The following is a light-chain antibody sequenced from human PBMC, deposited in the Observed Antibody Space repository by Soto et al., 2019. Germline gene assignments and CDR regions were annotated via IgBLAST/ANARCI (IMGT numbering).Light chain of an antibody. CDR1: TGAVTSNHH. J-gene: IGLJ2*01. CDR2: DTS. V-gene: IGLV7-46*01. CDR3: LLSYNAARV. Sequence: QAVLTQEPSLTVSQGGTVTLTCGSSTGAVTSNHHPYWFQQKAGQAPRTLIYDTSNKHSWTPARFSGSLLGDKAALTLSGAQPEDEAQYYCLLSYNAARVFGGGTKLTVL.